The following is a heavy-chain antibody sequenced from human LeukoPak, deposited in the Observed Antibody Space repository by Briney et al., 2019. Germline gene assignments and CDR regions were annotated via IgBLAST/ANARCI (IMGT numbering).Heavy chain of an antibody. CDR1: GFTFISYG. CDR3: AKARLSYLDS. CDR2: ISDDGTSK. J-gene: IGHJ5*01. V-gene: IGHV3-30*18. Sequence: GGSLRLSCGTSGFTFISYGIHWVRQAPGKGLDWVAVISDDGTSKHYADSVKGRFTVSRDSSKNTLYLQMNSLRTEDTALYFCAKARLSYLDSWGQGTLVTVSS.